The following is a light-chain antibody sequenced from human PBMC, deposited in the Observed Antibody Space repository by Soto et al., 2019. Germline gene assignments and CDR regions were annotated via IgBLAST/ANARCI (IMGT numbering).Light chain of an antibody. J-gene: IGLJ3*02. Sequence: QSVLTQPPSASGAPGQRVTISCSGSDSNIGTKYVSWYQQLPGTAPKLLIYTNDQQPSGVPDRFSGSKSGTSASLAISGLRSEDEADYFCAAWDDSLSGRVFGGGTKLTVL. CDR2: TND. CDR3: AAWDDSLSGRV. V-gene: IGLV1-47*01. CDR1: DSNIGTKY.